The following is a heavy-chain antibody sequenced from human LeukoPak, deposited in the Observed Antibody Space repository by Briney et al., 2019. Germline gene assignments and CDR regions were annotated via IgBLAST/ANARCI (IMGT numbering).Heavy chain of an antibody. CDR2: IWSHGNTK. D-gene: IGHD4-17*01. V-gene: IGHV3-33*01. J-gene: IGHJ3*02. Sequence: GGSLRLSCAASGFVFSTYGMHWVRQAPGKGLEWVAVIWSHGNTKKYADSVTGRFTISRDNSKNTLYLEMNTLRAEDTAVYYCARDDDYDDHNTFDMWGHGTMATVSS. CDR3: ARDDDYDDHNTFDM. CDR1: GFVFSTYG.